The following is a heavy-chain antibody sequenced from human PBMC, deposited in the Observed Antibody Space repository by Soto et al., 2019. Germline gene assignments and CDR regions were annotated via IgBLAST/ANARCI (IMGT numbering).Heavy chain of an antibody. V-gene: IGHV4-30-4*01. CDR3: ASESHYGSGSP. Sequence: SETLSLTCTVSGGCISSGDYYWSWIRQHPGKGLEWIGYIYYSGSTYYNSSLKRRVTISVDTSKNQFSLKLSSVTAADTAVYYCASESHYGSGSPWGQPPLVTVSS. J-gene: IGHJ5*02. D-gene: IGHD3-10*01. CDR2: IYYSGST. CDR1: GGCISSGDYY.